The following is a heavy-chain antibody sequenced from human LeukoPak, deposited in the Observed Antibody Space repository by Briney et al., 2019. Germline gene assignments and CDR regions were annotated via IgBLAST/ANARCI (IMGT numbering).Heavy chain of an antibody. CDR2: ISGSVGNT. CDR3: AKVGAGWYEFDY. V-gene: IGHV3-23*01. Sequence: GGSLRLSCAASGFTFGSYALHWVRQAPGKGLEWVSGISGSVGNTYYADSVRGRLTISRDNSKSTVYLQMNSLRAEDTAVYYCAKVGAGWYEFDYWGQGTLVTVSP. CDR1: GFTFGSYA. D-gene: IGHD6-19*01. J-gene: IGHJ4*02.